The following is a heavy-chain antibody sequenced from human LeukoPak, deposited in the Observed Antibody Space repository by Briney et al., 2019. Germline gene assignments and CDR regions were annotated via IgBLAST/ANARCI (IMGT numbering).Heavy chain of an antibody. J-gene: IGHJ1*01. V-gene: IGHV4-59*01. CDR1: GGSIGSYY. CDR3: ARDLHGGNSGLGY. CDR2: IHYSGFS. Sequence: SETLSLTCTVSGGSIGSYYWSWIRQPPGKGLEWIGYIHYSGFSNYNPSLKSRVTISVDTSKNHFSLKLNFVTAADTAVYYCARDLHGGNSGLGYWGQGTLVTVSS. D-gene: IGHD4-23*01.